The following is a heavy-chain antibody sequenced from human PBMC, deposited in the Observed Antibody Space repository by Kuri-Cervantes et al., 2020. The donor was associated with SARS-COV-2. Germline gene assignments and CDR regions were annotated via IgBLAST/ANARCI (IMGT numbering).Heavy chain of an antibody. CDR1: AGTFSSYA. CDR2: IIPIFGTA. D-gene: IGHD5-24*01. Sequence: SVKVSCKASAGTFSSYAISWVRQAPGQGLEWMGGIIPIFGTANYAQKFQGRVTITADKSTSTAYMELSSLRSEDTAVYYCARDAIRDGYNEGYWGQGTLVTVSS. J-gene: IGHJ4*02. CDR3: ARDAIRDGYNEGY. V-gene: IGHV1-69*06.